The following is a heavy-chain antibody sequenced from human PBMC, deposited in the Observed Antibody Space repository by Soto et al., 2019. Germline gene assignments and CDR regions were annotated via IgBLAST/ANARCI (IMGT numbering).Heavy chain of an antibody. CDR1: GFTFGDYA. J-gene: IGHJ6*02. Sequence: PGGSLRLSCTASGFTFGDYAMSWFRQAPGKGLEWVGFIRSKAYGGTTEYAASVKGRFTISRDDSKSIAYLQMNSLKTEDTAVYYCTRDPEGIAAAGTGYYYGMDVWGQGTTVTVSS. CDR3: TRDPEGIAAAGTGYYYGMDV. V-gene: IGHV3-49*03. D-gene: IGHD6-13*01. CDR2: IRSKAYGGTT.